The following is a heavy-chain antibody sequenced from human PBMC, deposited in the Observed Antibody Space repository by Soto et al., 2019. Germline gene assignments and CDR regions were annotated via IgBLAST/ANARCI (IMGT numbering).Heavy chain of an antibody. D-gene: IGHD3-9*01. CDR3: ARQKGYDILTGYYTGFDY. V-gene: IGHV4-59*08. Sequence: PSXTLSLTCTVSGGSMSSHYWSWIRQPPVNGLEWIGYIYYSGSTNYNPSLKSRVTISVDTSKNQFSLKLSSVTAAGTAVYYCARQKGYDILTGYYTGFDYWGQGTLVTVSS. CDR1: GGSMSSHY. CDR2: IYYSGST. J-gene: IGHJ4*02.